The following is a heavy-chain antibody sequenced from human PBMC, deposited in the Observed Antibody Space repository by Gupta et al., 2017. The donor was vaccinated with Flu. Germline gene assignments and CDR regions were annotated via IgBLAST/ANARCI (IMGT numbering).Heavy chain of an antibody. CDR3: AKRTGGTQFDP. Sequence: VRQAPGKGLWWVSSIADSGVTTYYADSVKGRFIISRDNSKNTLFLQLNSLRVEDTATYYCAKRTGGTQFDPWGQGTLVTVSS. J-gene: IGHJ5*02. CDR2: IADSGVTT. D-gene: IGHD2-8*02. V-gene: IGHV3-23*01.